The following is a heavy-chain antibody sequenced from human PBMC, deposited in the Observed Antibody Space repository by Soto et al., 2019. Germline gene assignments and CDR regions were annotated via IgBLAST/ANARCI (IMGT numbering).Heavy chain of an antibody. J-gene: IGHJ4*02. CDR3: AKDCDDFWSGYYDY. CDR1: GFTFSSYA. D-gene: IGHD3-3*01. V-gene: IGHV3-23*01. Sequence: GGSLRLSCAASGFTFSSYAMSWVRQAPGKGLEWVSAISGSGGSTYYADSVKGRYTISRDNSKNPLYLQRNSLIAEDTAVYYGAKDCDDFWSGYYDYWGQGTLVTVSS. CDR2: ISGSGGST.